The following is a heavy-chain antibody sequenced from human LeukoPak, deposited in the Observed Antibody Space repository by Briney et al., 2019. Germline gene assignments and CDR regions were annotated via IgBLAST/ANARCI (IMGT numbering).Heavy chain of an antibody. J-gene: IGHJ4*02. CDR1: GFTFSSYS. Sequence: PGGSLRLSCTASGFTFSSYSMNWVRQAPGKGLEWVSYISSSGSTIYYADSVKGRFTISRDNAKNSLYLQVNSPTADDTAVYYCARDRFYGDYFDNWGQGTLVTVSS. CDR3: ARDRFYGDYFDN. CDR2: ISSSGSTI. V-gene: IGHV3-48*04. D-gene: IGHD4-17*01.